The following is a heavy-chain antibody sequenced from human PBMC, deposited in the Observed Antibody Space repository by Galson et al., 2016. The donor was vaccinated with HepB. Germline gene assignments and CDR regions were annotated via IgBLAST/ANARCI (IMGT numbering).Heavy chain of an antibody. V-gene: IGHV4-39*05. CDR2: IYYSGKT. Sequence: ETPSLTCNVSGGSISNRSYFWAWIRQPPGKGLEWIATIYYSGKTYYSPSLQSRVIISVDTSKNQFSLILTSVSAADTAVYYCANLQVGAITKGFEIWGQGTMVTVSS. J-gene: IGHJ3*02. CDR3: ANLQVGAITKGFEI. D-gene: IGHD1-26*01. CDR1: GGSISNRSYF.